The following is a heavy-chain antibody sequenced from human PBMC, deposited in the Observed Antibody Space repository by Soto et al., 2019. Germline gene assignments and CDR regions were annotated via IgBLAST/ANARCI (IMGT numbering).Heavy chain of an antibody. D-gene: IGHD1-20*01. CDR2: VFYTGFT. V-gene: IGHV4-39*01. Sequence: QLQLQESGPGLVKPSETLSLTCAVSGGSISGSYYYWGWLRQSPGRGPERIGSVFYTGFTSYNPSLESRVSVSVDTSKNQFSLKVSAVTAADTAVYYCASSQKGYNWNYFDHWGQGALVTVAS. CDR1: GGSISGSYYY. CDR3: ASSQKGYNWNYFDH. J-gene: IGHJ4*02.